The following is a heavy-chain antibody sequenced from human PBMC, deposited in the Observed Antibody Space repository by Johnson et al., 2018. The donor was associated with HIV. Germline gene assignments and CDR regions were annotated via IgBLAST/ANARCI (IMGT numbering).Heavy chain of an antibody. J-gene: IGHJ3*02. CDR1: GFSVSRNH. CDR2: IYSSGST. V-gene: IGHV3-66*01. Sequence: VQLVESGGGLVKPGGSLRLSCAASGFSVSRNHMNWVRQVPGKGLEWVSVIYSSGSTYYADSVKGRFTFSRDNSKNTVFLQMNGLRAEDTAVYYCARERRTGPDTFDIWGQGTMLTVSS. CDR3: ARERRTGPDTFDI.